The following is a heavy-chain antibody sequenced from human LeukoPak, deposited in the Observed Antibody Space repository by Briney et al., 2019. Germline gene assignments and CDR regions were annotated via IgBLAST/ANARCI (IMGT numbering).Heavy chain of an antibody. D-gene: IGHD5-18*01. J-gene: IGHJ3*02. V-gene: IGHV3-23*01. Sequence: GGSLRLSCAASGFTFSSYATSWVRQAPGKGLEWVSAISGSGGSTYYADSVKGRFTISRDNSKNTLYLQMNSLRAEDTAVYYCAKVWIQLWLASAFDIWGQGTMVTVSS. CDR2: ISGSGGST. CDR1: GFTFSSYA. CDR3: AKVWIQLWLASAFDI.